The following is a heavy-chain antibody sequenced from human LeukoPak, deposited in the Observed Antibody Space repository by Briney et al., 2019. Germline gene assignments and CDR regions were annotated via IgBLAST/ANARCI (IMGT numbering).Heavy chain of an antibody. J-gene: IGHJ4*02. CDR2: ITSSGATT. CDR3: AKEFIAGDGHVDCDS. V-gene: IGHV3-23*01. CDR1: GFTISTYA. Sequence: GGSLRLSCAASGFTISTYAMTWVRQTPGKGLEWVASITSSGATTYYADSVKGRFTISRDISKNTLYLQMNSLTAEDSAVYYCAKEFIAGDGHVDCDSWGQGTLVTVSS. D-gene: IGHD5-24*01.